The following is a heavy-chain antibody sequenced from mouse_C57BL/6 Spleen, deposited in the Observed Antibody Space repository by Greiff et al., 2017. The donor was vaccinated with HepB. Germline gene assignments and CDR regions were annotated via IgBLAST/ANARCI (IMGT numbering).Heavy chain of an antibody. CDR3: ARSPPYYYGSSSGYAMDY. CDR2: ISYSGST. Sequence: VQLKESGPGLAKPSQTLSLTCSVTGYSITSDYWNWIRKFPGNKLEYMGYISYSGSTYYNPSLKSRISITRDTSKNQYSLQLNSVTTEDTATYYFARSPPYYYGSSSGYAMDYWGQGTSVTVSS. CDR1: GYSITSDY. V-gene: IGHV3-8*01. J-gene: IGHJ4*01. D-gene: IGHD1-1*01.